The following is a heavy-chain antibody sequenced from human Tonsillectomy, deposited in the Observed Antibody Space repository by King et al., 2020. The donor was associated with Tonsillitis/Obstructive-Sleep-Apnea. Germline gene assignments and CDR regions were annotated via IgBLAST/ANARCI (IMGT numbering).Heavy chain of an antibody. Sequence: VQLVESGAEVKKPGASVKVSCKASGYTFSSYYIHWVRQAPGQGLEWMGIIKPSGGSTTHAQRFQGRVTMTRDTSTSTLYMELTNLRSEDTALYYCARASGRDGYNRGVGAFDIWGQGTMVTVSS. V-gene: IGHV1-46*01. CDR1: GYTFSSYY. J-gene: IGHJ3*02. D-gene: IGHD5-24*01. CDR3: ARASGRDGYNRGVGAFDI. CDR2: IKPSGGST.